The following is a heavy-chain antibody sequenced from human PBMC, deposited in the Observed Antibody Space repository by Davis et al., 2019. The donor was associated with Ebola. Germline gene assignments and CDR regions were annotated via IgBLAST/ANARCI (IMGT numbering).Heavy chain of an antibody. CDR3: ARERYSPLSYGMDV. CDR1: GNTFSNVH. CDR2: IKHSGET. Sequence: ASVKVSCKASGNTFSNVHMHWVRQAPGQGLEWMGIIKHSGETIYAQKFQGRVTMTRDTSTSTDYMELSSLTSEDTAVYYCARERYSPLSYGMDVWGQGTTVTVSS. J-gene: IGHJ6*02. D-gene: IGHD6-13*01. V-gene: IGHV1-46*01.